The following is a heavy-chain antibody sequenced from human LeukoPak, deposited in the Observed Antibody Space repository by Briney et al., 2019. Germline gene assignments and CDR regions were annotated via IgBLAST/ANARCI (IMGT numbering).Heavy chain of an antibody. Sequence: EASVKVSCKASGYTFTSYGISWVRQAPGQGLEWMGWISAYNGNTNYAQKLQGRVTMTTDTSTSTAYMELRSLRSDDTAVYYCARDRGIGAAADLFDYWGQGTLVTVSS. CDR1: GYTFTSYG. D-gene: IGHD6-13*01. V-gene: IGHV1-18*01. CDR2: ISAYNGNT. CDR3: ARDRGIGAAADLFDY. J-gene: IGHJ4*02.